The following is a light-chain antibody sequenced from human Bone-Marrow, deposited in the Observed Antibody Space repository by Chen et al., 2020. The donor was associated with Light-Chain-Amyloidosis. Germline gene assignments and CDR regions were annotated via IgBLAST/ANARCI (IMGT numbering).Light chain of an antibody. J-gene: IGLJ2*01. V-gene: IGLV3-25*03. Sequence: SYELTQPPSVSVSPGQTARITCSGDDLPTKYAYWYQQKPGQAPVLVIHRDTERPSGISERFSGSSSGTTATVTISGVQAEDEADDHCQSADSSGTYEVIFGGGTKLTV. CDR3: QSADSSGTYEVI. CDR1: DLPTKY. CDR2: RDT.